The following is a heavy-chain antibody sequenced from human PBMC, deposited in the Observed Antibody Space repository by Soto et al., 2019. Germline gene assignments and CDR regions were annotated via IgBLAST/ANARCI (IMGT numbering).Heavy chain of an antibody. D-gene: IGHD3-10*01. V-gene: IGHV3-48*01. J-gene: IGHJ4*02. Sequence: EVQLVESGGGLVQPGGSLRLSCEASGFTFSSYSMNGVRQAPGKGLEWVSYISSSSSAIYYADSVKDRVTISRDHAKNSLYLQLNSLRADDPAVYHCVRASFGYWGQGTTVTVSS. CDR3: VRASFGY. CDR1: GFTFSSYS. CDR2: ISSSSSAI.